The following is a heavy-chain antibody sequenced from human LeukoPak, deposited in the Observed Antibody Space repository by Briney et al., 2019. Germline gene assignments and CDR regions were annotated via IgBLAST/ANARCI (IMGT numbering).Heavy chain of an antibody. D-gene: IGHD3-9*01. CDR2: IYYSRSN. CDR1: GGSISSYY. V-gene: IGHV4-59*01. J-gene: IGHJ4*02. CDR3: ARVRYYDILTGYYGDGYFDY. Sequence: SSETLSLTCTVSGGSISSYYWSWIRQPPGKGLAWIGYIYYSRSNNYNPSLKSRVTISVDTSKNQFSLKLSSVTAADTAVYYCARVRYYDILTGYYGDGYFDYWGQVTLVTVSS.